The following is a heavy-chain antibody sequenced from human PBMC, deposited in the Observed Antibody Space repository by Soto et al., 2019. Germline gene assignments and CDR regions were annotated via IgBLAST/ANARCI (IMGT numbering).Heavy chain of an antibody. J-gene: IGHJ4*02. CDR3: AKVMGKYSNYVYYFDY. D-gene: IGHD4-4*01. Sequence: GSLILSCAASGFTFSSYAMGWVRQAPGKGLEWVSAISGSGGSTYYADSVKGRFTISRDNSKNTLYLQMNSLRAEDTAVYYCAKVMGKYSNYVYYFDYWGQGTLVTVSS. CDR2: ISGSGGST. CDR1: GFTFSSYA. V-gene: IGHV3-23*01.